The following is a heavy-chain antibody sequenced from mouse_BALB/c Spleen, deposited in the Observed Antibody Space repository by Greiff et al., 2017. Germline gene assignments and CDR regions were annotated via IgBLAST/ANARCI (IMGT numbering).Heavy chain of an antibody. V-gene: IGHV1-18*01. CDR2: INPNNGGT. CDR3: ARKNYRYDVFAY. J-gene: IGHJ3*01. D-gene: IGHD2-14*01. Sequence: VQLQQSGPELVKPGASVKIPCKASGYTFTDYNMDWVKQSHGKSLEWIGDINPNNGGTIYNQKFKGKATLTVDKSSSTAYMELRSLTSEDTAVYYCARKNYRYDVFAYWGQGTLVTVSA. CDR1: GYTFTDYN.